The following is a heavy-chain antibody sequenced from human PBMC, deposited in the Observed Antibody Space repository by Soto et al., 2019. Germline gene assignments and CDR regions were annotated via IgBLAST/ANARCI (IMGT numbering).Heavy chain of an antibody. V-gene: IGHV2-26*01. D-gene: IGHD3-9*01. CDR1: GFSLTTGKMG. CDR3: ARMKVDSYQFYYAMDV. Sequence: GSGPRLVNPTETLTLTCTVSGFSLTTGKMGVSWIRQPPGKALEWLAHIFSDNERSYSTSLQGRLTISKDTSGSQVVLSMTNVDPVDTATYYCARMKVDSYQFYYAMDVWGQGTTVTVSS. CDR2: IFSDNER. J-gene: IGHJ6*02.